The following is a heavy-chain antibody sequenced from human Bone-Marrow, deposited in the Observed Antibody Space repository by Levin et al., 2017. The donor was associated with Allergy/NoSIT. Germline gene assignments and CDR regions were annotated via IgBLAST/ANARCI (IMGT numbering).Heavy chain of an antibody. Sequence: GESLKISCAASGFTFSSYSMNWVRQAPGKGLEWVSSISSSSSYIYYADSVKGRFTISRDNAKNSLYLQMNSLRAEDTAVYYCARASLVEQWLSTHRGDYWGQGTLVTVSS. V-gene: IGHV3-21*01. CDR1: GFTFSSYS. J-gene: IGHJ4*02. CDR3: ARASLVEQWLSTHRGDY. CDR2: ISSSSSYI. D-gene: IGHD6-19*01.